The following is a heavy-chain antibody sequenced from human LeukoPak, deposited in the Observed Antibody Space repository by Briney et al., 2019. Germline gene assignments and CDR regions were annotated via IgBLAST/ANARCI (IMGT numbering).Heavy chain of an antibody. CDR3: ARGWRGSGPDNWFDP. V-gene: IGHV4-39*07. J-gene: IGHJ5*02. CDR1: GGSITSSSHY. Sequence: SETLSLTCTVSGGSITSSSHYWGWIRQPPGKGLEWIGSIYYSGSTNYNPSLKSRVTISVDTSKNQFSLKLSSVTAADTAVYYCARGWRGSGPDNWFDPWGQGTLVTVSS. D-gene: IGHD3-10*01. CDR2: IYYSGST.